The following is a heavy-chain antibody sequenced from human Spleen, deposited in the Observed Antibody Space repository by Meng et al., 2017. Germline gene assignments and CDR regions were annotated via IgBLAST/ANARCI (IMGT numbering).Heavy chain of an antibody. CDR2: INHSGST. CDR3: AARYCSSTSCYENWFDP. V-gene: IGHV4-34*01. Sequence: GSLRLSCAVYGGSFSGYYWSWIRQPPGKGLEWIGEINHSGSTNYNPSLKSRVTISVDTSKNQFSLKLSSVTAADTAVYYCAARYCSSTSCYENWFDPWGQGTLVTVSS. J-gene: IGHJ5*02. CDR1: GGSFSGYY. D-gene: IGHD2-2*01.